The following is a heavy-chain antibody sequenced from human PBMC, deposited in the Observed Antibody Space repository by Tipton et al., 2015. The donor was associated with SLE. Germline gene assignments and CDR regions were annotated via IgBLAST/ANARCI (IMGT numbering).Heavy chain of an antibody. CDR1: GGSFSGFY. CDR2: INHGGTT. CDR3: ARDGGQRVISGTYDFYYYGLDV. V-gene: IGHV4-34*01. J-gene: IGHJ6*02. Sequence: TLSLTCAVYGGSFSGFYWSWIRQSPGKGLEWIGEINHGGTTNYNPSLKSRVTMSVDTSKNQFSLELTSVTAADTAVYYCARDGGQRVISGTYDFYYYGLDVWGQGTTVTVSS. D-gene: IGHD6-13*01.